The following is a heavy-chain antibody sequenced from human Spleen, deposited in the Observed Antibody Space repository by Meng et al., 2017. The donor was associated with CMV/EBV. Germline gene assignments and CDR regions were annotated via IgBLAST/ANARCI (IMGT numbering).Heavy chain of an antibody. CDR1: GGSFSGYD. J-gene: IGHJ3*01. CDR3: ARGGASGGNNPFDL. CDR2: INHSGST. Sequence: SETLSLTCAVYGGSFSGYDWSWIRQSPGKGLEWIGEINHSGSTNYNPSLKSRVTISVDTSKNQFSLKVRSVTAADTAVYYCARGGASGGNNPFDLWGPGTMVTVSS. D-gene: IGHD1-26*01. V-gene: IGHV4-34*01.